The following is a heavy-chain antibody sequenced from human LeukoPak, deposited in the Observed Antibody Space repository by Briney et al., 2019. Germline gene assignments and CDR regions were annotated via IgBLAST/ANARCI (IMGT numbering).Heavy chain of an antibody. CDR2: IRASGGST. J-gene: IGHJ6*03. D-gene: IGHD3-10*01. CDR3: GKVMKGSERLTMVRGVIIKTAGLYYMDV. CDR1: GFTLSSYD. V-gene: IGHV3-23*01. Sequence: GGTLRLFCAVSGFTLSSYDMSWARQAPGRGLEWVSSIRASGGSTNYADSVKGRFTISRDNSKNTVYLQMNSLRAEDTAVYYCGKVMKGSERLTMVRGVIIKTAGLYYMDVWGKGTTVTVSS.